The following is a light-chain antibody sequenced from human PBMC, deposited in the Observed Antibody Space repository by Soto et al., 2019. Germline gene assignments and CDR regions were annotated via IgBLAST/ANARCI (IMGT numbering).Light chain of an antibody. J-gene: IGKJ2*01. CDR3: QHYDYSPYT. CDR1: QSVSSTH. V-gene: IGKV3-20*01. Sequence: EIVLTQSPGTLSLSPGERATLSCRASQSVSSTHLAWYQQKPGQAPRFLIYAASSRATGIPDRFSGSGSGTAFTLTISRLEPADFAVYYCQHYDYSPYTFGQGTKLEIK. CDR2: AAS.